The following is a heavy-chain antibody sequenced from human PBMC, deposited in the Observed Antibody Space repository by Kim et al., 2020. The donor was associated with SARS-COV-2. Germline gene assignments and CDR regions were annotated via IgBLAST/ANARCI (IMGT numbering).Heavy chain of an antibody. CDR3: ARHKTPYYYDSSGTFDP. V-gene: IGHV4-39*01. Sequence: LKSRVTISVDTSKNQFSLKLSSVTAADTAVYYCARHKTPYYYDSSGTFDPWGQGTLVTVSS. J-gene: IGHJ5*02. D-gene: IGHD3-22*01.